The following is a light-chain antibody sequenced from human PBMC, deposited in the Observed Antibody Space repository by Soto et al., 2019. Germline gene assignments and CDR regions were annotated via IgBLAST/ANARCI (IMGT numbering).Light chain of an antibody. J-gene: IGKJ1*01. CDR3: QQRDNWPWT. CDR2: DAS. Sequence: IVLTQSPGTLSLSPGERATLSCRASQSVSSSYLAWYQQKAGQAPRLLIYDASNRAAGTPARFSGSGSGTDFTLTISSLEPEDFAVYYCQQRDNWPWTFGQGTKVDI. V-gene: IGKV3D-20*02. CDR1: QSVSSSY.